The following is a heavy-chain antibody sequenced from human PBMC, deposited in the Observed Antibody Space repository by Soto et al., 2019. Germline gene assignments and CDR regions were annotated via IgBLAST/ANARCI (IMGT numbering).Heavy chain of an antibody. Sequence: SCKASGGTFSSYGMHWVRQAPGKGLEWVAVIWYDGSNKYYADSVKGRFTISRDNSKNTLYLQMNSLRAEDTAVYYCARDFCSSTSCNRVGRKYYFDYWGQGTLVTVSS. CDR3: ARDFCSSTSCNRVGRKYYFDY. J-gene: IGHJ4*02. CDR2: IWYDGSNK. CDR1: GGTFSSYG. D-gene: IGHD2-2*01. V-gene: IGHV3-33*01.